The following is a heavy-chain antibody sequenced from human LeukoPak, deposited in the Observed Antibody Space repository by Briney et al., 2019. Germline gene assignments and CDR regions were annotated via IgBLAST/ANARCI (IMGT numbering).Heavy chain of an antibody. CDR1: GGSISSGGYY. V-gene: IGHV4-30-2*01. CDR3: ARRRLISDGPGYCSSTSCREDAFDI. J-gene: IGHJ3*02. Sequence: SETLSLTCTVSGGSISSGGYYWSWIRQPPGKGLEWIGYIYHSGSTYYNPSLKSRVTISVDRSKNQFSLKLSSVTAADTAVYYCARRRLISDGPGYCSSTSCREDAFDIWGQGTMVTVSS. CDR2: IYHSGST. D-gene: IGHD2-2*01.